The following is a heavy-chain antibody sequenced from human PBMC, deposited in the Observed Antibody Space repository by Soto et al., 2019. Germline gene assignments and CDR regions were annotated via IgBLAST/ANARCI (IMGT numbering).Heavy chain of an antibody. Sequence: QITLKESGPTLVKPTQTLTLTCTFSGFSLSTSGVGVGWIRQPPGKALEWLALIYWDDDKRYSSSLNSRLTXTXXTSKNQVVLTITNMDPVDTATSYCPHSRPPRLLDYCGQGTLVTVSS. CDR2: IYWDDDK. D-gene: IGHD6-6*01. CDR1: GFSLSTSGVG. V-gene: IGHV2-5*02. J-gene: IGHJ4*02. CDR3: PHSRPPRLLDY.